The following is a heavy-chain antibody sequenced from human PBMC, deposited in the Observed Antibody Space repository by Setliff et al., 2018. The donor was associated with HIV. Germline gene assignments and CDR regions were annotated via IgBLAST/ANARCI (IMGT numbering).Heavy chain of an antibody. Sequence: LSLTCTVSGGSIITSSHFWGWVRQPPGKGLEWIATVYYSGSPSYNPSLKSRLSISVDTSNNQSSLKLTSVTAADTALYFCARYQLLWLAFDSWGQGTLVTVSS. V-gene: IGHV4-39*01. CDR2: VYYSGSP. D-gene: IGHD2-2*01. CDR1: GGSIITSSHF. CDR3: ARYQLLWLAFDS. J-gene: IGHJ4*02.